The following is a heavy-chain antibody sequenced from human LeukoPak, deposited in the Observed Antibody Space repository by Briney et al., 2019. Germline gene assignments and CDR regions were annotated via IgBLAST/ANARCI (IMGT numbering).Heavy chain of an antibody. Sequence: SETLSLTCTVSGGSINNYYWSWIRQPPGKGLEWIGYIYYSGSTNYNPSLKSRVTISVDTSKNQFSLKLSSVTAADTAVYYCAREGHSYYYMDVWGKGTTVTVSS. CDR1: GGSINNYY. CDR3: AREGHSYYYMDV. CDR2: IYYSGST. D-gene: IGHD3-3*02. J-gene: IGHJ6*03. V-gene: IGHV4-59*01.